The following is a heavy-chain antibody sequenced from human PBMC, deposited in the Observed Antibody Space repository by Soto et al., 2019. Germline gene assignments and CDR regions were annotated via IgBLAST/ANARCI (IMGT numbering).Heavy chain of an antibody. CDR1: GDSVSSNSAA. J-gene: IGHJ6*03. D-gene: IGHD1-1*01. CDR2: TYYRSKWYI. V-gene: IGHV6-1*01. Sequence: SETLSLTCDISGDSVSSNSAAWNWIRQTPSRGLEWLGRTYYRSKWYINYAVSVKSRITVNPDTSKNQFSLQLNSVTPEDTAVYYCARGSWDDVTGHYYMDVSGKGTTVTVSS. CDR3: ARGSWDDVTGHYYMDV.